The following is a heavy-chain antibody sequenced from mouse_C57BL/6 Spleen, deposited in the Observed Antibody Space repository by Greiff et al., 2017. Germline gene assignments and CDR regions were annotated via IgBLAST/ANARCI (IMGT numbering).Heavy chain of an antibody. CDR2: IRLKSDNYAT. V-gene: IGHV6-3*01. D-gene: IGHD1-1*01. J-gene: IGHJ3*01. Sequence: DVKLVESGGGLVQPGGSMKLSCVASGFTFSNYWMNWVRQSPEKGLEWVAQIRLKSDNYATHYAESVKGRFTISRDDSKSSVYLQMNNLRAVDTGIYYCTAAYYGSSLFAYWGQGTLVTVSA. CDR1: GFTFSNYW. CDR3: TAAYYGSSLFAY.